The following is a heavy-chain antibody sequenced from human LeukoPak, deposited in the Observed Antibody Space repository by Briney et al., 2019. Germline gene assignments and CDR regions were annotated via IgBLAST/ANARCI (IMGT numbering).Heavy chain of an antibody. D-gene: IGHD3-10*01. J-gene: IGHJ5*02. CDR1: GGSISSSNW. CDR3: ARAQAYYYGSGRWFDP. CDR2: IYHSGST. Sequence: PSETLSLTCAVSGGSISSSNWWSWVRQPPGKGLEWIGEIYHSGSTNYNPSLKSRVTISVGKSKNQFSLKLSSVTAADTAVYYCARAQAYYYGSGRWFDPWGQGTLVTVSS. V-gene: IGHV4-4*02.